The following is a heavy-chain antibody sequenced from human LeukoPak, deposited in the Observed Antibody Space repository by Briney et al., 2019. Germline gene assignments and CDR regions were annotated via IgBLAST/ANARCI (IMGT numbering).Heavy chain of an antibody. Sequence: PGRSLRLSCAASGFTFSSYGMHWVRQAPGKGLKWVAVIWYDGSHKYYADSVKGRFTISRDNSKNTLYLQMNSLRAEDTAVYYCARGPPVTPSYINYWGQGTLVTVSS. V-gene: IGHV3-33*08. CDR2: IWYDGSHK. D-gene: IGHD4-23*01. CDR1: GFTFSSYG. CDR3: ARGPPVTPSYINY. J-gene: IGHJ4*02.